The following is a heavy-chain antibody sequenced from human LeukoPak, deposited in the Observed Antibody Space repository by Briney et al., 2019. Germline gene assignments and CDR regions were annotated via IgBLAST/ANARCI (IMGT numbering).Heavy chain of an antibody. Sequence: GGPRGPSCEPLELTFATFAIAWVPRVQGTGLRWFPAFSGSGGSTYYADSVKGRFTISRDNSKNTLYLQMNSLRAEDTAVYYCAKDRDTAMVPPKGFDYWGQGTLVTVSS. J-gene: IGHJ4*02. CDR3: AKDRDTAMVPPKGFDY. CDR2: FSGSGGST. V-gene: IGHV3-23*01. CDR1: ELTFATFA. D-gene: IGHD5-18*01.